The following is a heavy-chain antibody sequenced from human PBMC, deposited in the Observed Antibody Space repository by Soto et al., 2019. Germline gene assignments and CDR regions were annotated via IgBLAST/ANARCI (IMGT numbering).Heavy chain of an antibody. CDR3: AREMGPGYYDFWSGYYRWFDY. V-gene: IGHV4-38-2*02. Sequence: PSETLSLPCAVSGYSISRGYYWGWIRQPPGKGLEWIGSIYHSGSTYYNPSLESRVTISVDTSKNQFSLKLSSVTAADTAVYYCAREMGPGYYDFWSGYYRWFDYWGQGTMVTVYS. D-gene: IGHD3-3*01. CDR2: IYHSGST. CDR1: GYSISRGYY. J-gene: IGHJ4*02.